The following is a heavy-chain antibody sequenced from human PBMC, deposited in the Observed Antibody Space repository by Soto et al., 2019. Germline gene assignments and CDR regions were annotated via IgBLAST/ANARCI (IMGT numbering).Heavy chain of an antibody. CDR1: GFTFDDYA. CDR2: ISWNSGSI. V-gene: IGHV3-9*01. J-gene: IGHJ3*02. D-gene: IGHD3-10*01. Sequence: ESGGGLVQPGRSLRLSCAASGFTFDDYAMHWVRQAPGKGLEWVSGISWNSGSIGYADSVKGRFTISRDNAKNSLYLQMNSLRAEDTALYYCAKDIVTGSYGAFDIWGQGTMVTVSS. CDR3: AKDIVTGSYGAFDI.